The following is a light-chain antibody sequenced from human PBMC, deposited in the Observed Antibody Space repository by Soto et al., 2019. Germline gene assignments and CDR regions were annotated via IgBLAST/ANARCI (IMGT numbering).Light chain of an antibody. CDR3: QQYGSSPRT. CDR1: QSVSSSY. Sequence: EIVMTHSPATLSVSPGETATLSCRASQSVSSSYLAWYQQKPGQAPRLLIYGASSRATGIPDRFSGSGSGTDFTLTISRLEPEDFAVYYCQQYGSSPRTFGQGTKVDIK. V-gene: IGKV3-20*01. J-gene: IGKJ1*01. CDR2: GAS.